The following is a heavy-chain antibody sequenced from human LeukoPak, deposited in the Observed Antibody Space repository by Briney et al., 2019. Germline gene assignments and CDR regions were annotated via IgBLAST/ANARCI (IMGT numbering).Heavy chain of an antibody. Sequence: SETLSLTCTVSGGSISSYYWSWVRQPAGKGLEWIGRIYTSGSTNYNPSLKSRVTISVDTSKNQFSLKLSSVTAADTAVYYCARWRQVVTIFDYWGQGTLVTVSS. J-gene: IGHJ4*02. CDR2: IYTSGST. CDR1: GGSISSYY. V-gene: IGHV4-4*07. CDR3: ARWRQVVTIFDY. D-gene: IGHD3-22*01.